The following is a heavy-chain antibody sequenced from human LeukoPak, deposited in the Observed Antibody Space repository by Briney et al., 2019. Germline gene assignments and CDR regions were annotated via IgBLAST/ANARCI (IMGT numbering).Heavy chain of an antibody. CDR2: INWNGGST. CDR1: GFTFDDYG. J-gene: IGHJ4*02. D-gene: IGHD3-22*01. Sequence: GGSLRLSCAASGFTFDDYGMSWVRQAPGKGLEWVSGINWNGGSTGYADSVKGRFTISRDNAKNSLYLQMNSLRAEDTALYYCARDPTYYSDSSGYYLDYWGQGTLVTVSS. V-gene: IGHV3-20*04. CDR3: ARDPTYYSDSSGYYLDY.